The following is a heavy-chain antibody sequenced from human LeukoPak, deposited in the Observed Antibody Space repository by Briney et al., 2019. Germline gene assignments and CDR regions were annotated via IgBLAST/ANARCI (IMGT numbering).Heavy chain of an antibody. CDR3: AKRLYRMTLIAAAGHDLPYY. CDR2: ISGRGGST. CDR1: GFTFSSYA. J-gene: IGHJ4*02. D-gene: IGHD6-13*01. Sequence: SGGSLRLSCAASGFTFSSYAMSWVRQAPGKGREWVSAISGRGGSTYYADSVTGRFTISRENSKNTLYLQMNSLRAEDTSVYYCAKRLYRMTLIAAAGHDLPYYWGQGTLVTVSS. V-gene: IGHV3-23*01.